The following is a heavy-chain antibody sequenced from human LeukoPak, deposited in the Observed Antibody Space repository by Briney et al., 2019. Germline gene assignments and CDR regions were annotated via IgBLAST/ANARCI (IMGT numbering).Heavy chain of an antibody. CDR3: AKESKIVVVTALDY. D-gene: IGHD2-21*02. Sequence: GGSLRLSCAASGFTFSRYNMNWVRQAPGKGLEWVAFIRYDGSNKYYADSVKGRFTISRDNSKNTLYLQMNSLRAEDTAVYYCAKESKIVVVTALDYWGQGTLVTVSS. V-gene: IGHV3-30*02. J-gene: IGHJ4*02. CDR1: GFTFSRYN. CDR2: IRYDGSNK.